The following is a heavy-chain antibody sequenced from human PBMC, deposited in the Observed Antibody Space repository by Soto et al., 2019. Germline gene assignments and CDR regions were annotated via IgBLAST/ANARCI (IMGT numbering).Heavy chain of an antibody. D-gene: IGHD4-4*01. V-gene: IGHV1-69*12. Sequence: QVQLVQSGAEVKKPGSSVKVSCKASGGTFSSYAISWVRQAPGLGLEWMGGIIPIFGTANYAQKFQGRVTITADESTSTAYMELSSLRSEDTAVYYCASGLLQYRYYYYGMDVWGQGTTVTVSS. CDR1: GGTFSSYA. CDR3: ASGLLQYRYYYYGMDV. CDR2: IIPIFGTA. J-gene: IGHJ6*02.